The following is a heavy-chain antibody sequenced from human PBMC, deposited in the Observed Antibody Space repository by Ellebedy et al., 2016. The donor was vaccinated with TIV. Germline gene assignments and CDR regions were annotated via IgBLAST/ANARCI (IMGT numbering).Heavy chain of an antibody. CDR2: IDPSDSYT. CDR3: ARRRGLDAYNRNWYFDL. CDR1: GYSFTSYW. V-gene: IGHV5-10-1*01. Sequence: GESLKISXTGSGYSFTSYWISWVRQMPGKGLEWMGRIDPSDSYTNYSPSFQGHVTISADKSISTAYLQWSSLKASDTAMYYCARRRGLDAYNRNWYFDLWGRGTLVTVSS. J-gene: IGHJ2*01. D-gene: IGHD5-24*01.